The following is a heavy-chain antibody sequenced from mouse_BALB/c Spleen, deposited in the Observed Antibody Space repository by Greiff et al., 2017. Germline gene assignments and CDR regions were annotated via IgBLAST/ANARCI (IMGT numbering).Heavy chain of an antibody. CDR3: ARDQNYRYDEGYAMDY. J-gene: IGHJ4*01. CDR1: GFSLTGYG. Sequence: VQVVESGPGLVAPSQSLSITCTVSGFSLTGYGVNWVRQPPGKGLEWLGMIWGDGSTDYNSALKSRLSISKDNSKSQVFLKMNSLQTDDTARYYCARDQNYRYDEGYAMDYWGQGTSVTVSS. D-gene: IGHD2-14*01. V-gene: IGHV2-6-7*01. CDR2: IWGDGST.